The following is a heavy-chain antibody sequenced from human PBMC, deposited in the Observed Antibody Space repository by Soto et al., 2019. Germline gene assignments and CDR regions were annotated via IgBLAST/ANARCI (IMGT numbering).Heavy chain of an antibody. CDR1: GFTFSSYA. V-gene: IGHV3-30-3*01. Sequence: PGGSLRLSCAASGFTFSSYAMHWVRQAPGKGLEWVAVISYDGSNKYYADSVKGRFTISRDNSKNTLYLQMNSLRAEDTAVYYCARDKWLFDAFDIWGQGTMVTVSS. D-gene: IGHD3-22*01. CDR2: ISYDGSNK. CDR3: ARDKWLFDAFDI. J-gene: IGHJ3*02.